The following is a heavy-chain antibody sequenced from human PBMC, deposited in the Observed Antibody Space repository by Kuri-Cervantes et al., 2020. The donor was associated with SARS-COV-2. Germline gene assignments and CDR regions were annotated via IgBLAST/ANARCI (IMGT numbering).Heavy chain of an antibody. Sequence: GGSLRLSCKGSGYSFISYWIGWVRQMPGKGLEWMGIIYPGDSDTRYSPSFQGQVTISADKSISTAYLQWSSLKASDTAMYYCARSPLNYYYMDVWGKGTTVTVSS. J-gene: IGHJ6*03. CDR1: GYSFISYW. V-gene: IGHV5-51*01. CDR3: ARSPLNYYYMDV. CDR2: IYPGDSDT.